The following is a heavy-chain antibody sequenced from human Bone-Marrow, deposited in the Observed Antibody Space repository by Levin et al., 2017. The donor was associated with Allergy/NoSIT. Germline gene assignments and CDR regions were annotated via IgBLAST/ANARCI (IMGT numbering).Heavy chain of an antibody. D-gene: IGHD6-13*01. CDR1: GDSINNTNHY. V-gene: IGHV4-61*02. Sequence: SCTVSGDSINNTNHYWSWIRQPAGKGLEWIGRMFAGGAATYNRSLRSRVTISIDTSKKQFSLKLTSVTAADTAVYYCARDETFNSWHTGWFDPWGQGTLVTVSS. CDR3: ARDETFNSWHTGWFDP. CDR2: MFAGGAA. J-gene: IGHJ5*02.